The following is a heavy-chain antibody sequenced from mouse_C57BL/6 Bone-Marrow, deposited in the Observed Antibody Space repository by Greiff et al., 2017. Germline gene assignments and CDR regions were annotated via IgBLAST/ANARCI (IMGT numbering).Heavy chain of an antibody. CDR2: IYPRSGNT. J-gene: IGHJ2*01. CDR3: ARLNPYYVDY. CDR1: GYTFTSYG. D-gene: IGHD1-3*01. V-gene: IGHV1-81*01. Sequence: LVESGAELARPGASVKLSCKASGYTFTSYGISWVKQRTGQGLEWIGEIYPRSGNTYYTEKFKGKATLTADKSSSTAYMELRSLTSEDSAVYFCARLNPYYVDYWGQGTTLTVSS.